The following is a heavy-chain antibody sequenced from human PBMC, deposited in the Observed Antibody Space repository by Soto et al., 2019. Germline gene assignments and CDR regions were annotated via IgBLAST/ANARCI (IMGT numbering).Heavy chain of an antibody. CDR2: IYYSGST. Sequence: QVQLQESGPGLVKPSQTLSLTCTVSGGSISSGGYYWSWIRQHPGKGLEWIGYIYYSGSTYYNPSLKSRVTISVDTSKNQFSLKLSSVTAADTAVYYCARSPGYYDILTGYYKVGGYRPRYFDYWGQGTLVTVSS. D-gene: IGHD3-9*01. CDR1: GGSISSGGYY. CDR3: ARSPGYYDILTGYYKVGGYRPRYFDY. J-gene: IGHJ4*02. V-gene: IGHV4-31*03.